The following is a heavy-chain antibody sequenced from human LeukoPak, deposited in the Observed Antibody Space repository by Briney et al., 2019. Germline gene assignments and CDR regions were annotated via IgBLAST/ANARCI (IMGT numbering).Heavy chain of an antibody. CDR2: IYHSGST. CDR3: ARGVGISDY. J-gene: IGHJ4*02. V-gene: IGHV4-59*01. CDR1: GGSISSYY. D-gene: IGHD2-21*01. Sequence: SETLSLTCTVSGGSISSYYWSWIRQPPGKGLEWIGYIYHSGSTNYNPSLKSRVTISVDTSKNQFSLKLSSVTAADTTVYYCARGVGISDYWGQGTLVTVSS.